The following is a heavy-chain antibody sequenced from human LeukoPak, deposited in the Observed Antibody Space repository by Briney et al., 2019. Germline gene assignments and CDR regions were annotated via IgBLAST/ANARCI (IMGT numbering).Heavy chain of an antibody. CDR3: ARRDPDYGDAFDI. Sequence: SETLSLTCTVSGGSISSYYWSWIRQPPGKGLECIGDIYYSGSTNYNPSLKSRVTISADTSKNQFSLNLSSVTAAGTAVYYCARRDPDYGDAFDIWGQGTMVTVSS. J-gene: IGHJ3*02. CDR1: GGSISSYY. D-gene: IGHD4-17*01. CDR2: IYYSGST. V-gene: IGHV4-59*08.